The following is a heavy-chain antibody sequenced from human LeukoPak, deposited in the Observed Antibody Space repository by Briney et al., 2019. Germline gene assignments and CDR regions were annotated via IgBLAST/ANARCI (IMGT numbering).Heavy chain of an antibody. V-gene: IGHV3-21*01. D-gene: IGHD1-26*01. CDR2: VSSGSPYT. CDR3: ARYSGTYSGFDC. CDR1: GLTFNNYA. J-gene: IGHJ4*02. Sequence: GGSLRLSCAAPGLTFNNYALNWVRQAPGKGLEWVSSVSSGSPYTYYADSVKGRFTISRDESKHTLYLQMDSLRAEDTAVYYCARYSGTYSGFDCWGQGTLVTVSS.